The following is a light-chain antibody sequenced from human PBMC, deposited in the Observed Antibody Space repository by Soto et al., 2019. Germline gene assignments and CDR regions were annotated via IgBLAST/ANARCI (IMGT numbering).Light chain of an antibody. Sequence: EIVLTQSPGTLSLSPGERATLSCRASQSISSTYLAWYQQKPGQAPRLLIYGASSRATGIPDRFSGSGSGTYFTLTISRLAPEDLAVYYCQQYGSSPALSFGGGTRVEI. CDR3: QQYGSSPALS. V-gene: IGKV3-20*01. CDR2: GAS. J-gene: IGKJ4*01. CDR1: QSISSTY.